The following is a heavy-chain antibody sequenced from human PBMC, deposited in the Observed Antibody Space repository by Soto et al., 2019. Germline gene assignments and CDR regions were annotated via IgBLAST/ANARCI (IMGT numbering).Heavy chain of an antibody. V-gene: IGHV3-30*03. CDR2: ISYNGRNK. CDR3: ARQAKIGDRSQFYFDS. CDR1: GVTFSFYA. J-gene: IGHJ4*02. D-gene: IGHD3-16*01. Sequence: PWGSLRLSCASSGVTFSFYAMHWVRQAPGKGLEWVAVISYNGRNKHYVDSVKGRFTISRDNSQDTLYLQMDSLRPDDTAVYYCARQAKIGDRSQFYFDSWGQGTLVTVSS.